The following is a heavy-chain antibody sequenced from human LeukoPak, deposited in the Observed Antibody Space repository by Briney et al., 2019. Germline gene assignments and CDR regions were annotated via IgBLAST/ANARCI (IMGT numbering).Heavy chain of an antibody. D-gene: IGHD3-3*01. V-gene: IGHV4-4*07. CDR1: GGSISSYY. CDR2: IYTSGST. J-gene: IGHJ6*02. CDR3: ARDFMSAGKVYYYGMDV. Sequence: SETLSLTCTVSGGSISSYYWSWIRQPAGKGLEWIGRIYTSGSTNYNPSLKSRVTMSVDTSKNQFSLKPSSVTAADTAVYYCARDFMSAGKVYYYGMDVWGQGTTVTVPS.